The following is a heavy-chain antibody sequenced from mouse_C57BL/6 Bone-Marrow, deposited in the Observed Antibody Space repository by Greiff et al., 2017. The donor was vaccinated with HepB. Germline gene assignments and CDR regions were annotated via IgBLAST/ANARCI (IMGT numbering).Heavy chain of an antibody. V-gene: IGHV1-42*01. J-gene: IGHJ1*03. CDR3: ARNYGSRYFDV. CDR2: INPSTGGT. D-gene: IGHD1-1*01. CDR1: GYSFTGYY. Sequence: EVQLQESGPELVKPGASVKISCKASGYSFTGYYMNWVKQSPEKSLEWIGEINPSTGGTTYNQKFKAKATLTVDKSSSTAYMQRKILTSEDSAVYYCARNYGSRYFDVWGTGTTVTVSS.